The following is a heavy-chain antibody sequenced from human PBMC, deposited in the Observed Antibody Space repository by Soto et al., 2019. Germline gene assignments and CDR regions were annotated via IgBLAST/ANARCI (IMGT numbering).Heavy chain of an antibody. J-gene: IGHJ5*02. Sequence: SETLSLTCAFYGGSFIGYYWSWIRQPPGKGLEWIGEINHSGSTNYNPSLKSRVTISVDTSKNQFSLKLSSVTAADTAVYYCARHGGWFRAWFLDPWGQGTLVTVSS. CDR2: INHSGST. CDR3: ARHGGWFRAWFLDP. D-gene: IGHD6-19*01. V-gene: IGHV4-34*01. CDR1: GGSFIGYY.